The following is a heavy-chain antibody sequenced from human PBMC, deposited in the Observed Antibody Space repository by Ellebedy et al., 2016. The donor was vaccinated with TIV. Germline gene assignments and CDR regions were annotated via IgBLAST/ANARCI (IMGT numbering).Heavy chain of an antibody. CDR2: IYYSGSA. Sequence: SETLSLTXSVSGGSISSSSYYWGWIRQPPGKGREWIGSIYYSGSAYYNPSLKSRVTISVDTSKNQFSLKLNSVTAADTPVYYCARDRDRADYYDSTFDIWGQGTMVTVSS. D-gene: IGHD3-22*01. CDR1: GGSISSSSYY. J-gene: IGHJ3*02. CDR3: ARDRDRADYYDSTFDI. V-gene: IGHV4-39*07.